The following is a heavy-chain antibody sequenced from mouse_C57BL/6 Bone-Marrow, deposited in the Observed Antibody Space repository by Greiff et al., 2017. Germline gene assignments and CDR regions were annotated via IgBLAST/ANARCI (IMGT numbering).Heavy chain of an antibody. CDR2: IYPRSGNT. V-gene: IGHV1-81*01. CDR1: GYTFTSYG. CDR3: ARSGYYAMYY. Sequence: VQLQQSGAALARPGASVKLSCQASGYTFTSYGISWVKQRTGQGLEWIGEIYPRSGNTYHNDKFKGKATLTAYKSSSTAYIELRSLTSEDSAVYFCARSGYYAMYYWGQGTSVTVSA. J-gene: IGHJ4*01. D-gene: IGHD1-3*01.